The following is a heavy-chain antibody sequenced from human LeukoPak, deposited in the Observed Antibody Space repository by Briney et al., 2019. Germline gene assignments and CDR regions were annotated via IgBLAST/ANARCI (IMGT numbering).Heavy chain of an antibody. CDR2: ISYDGSNK. V-gene: IGHV3-30*01. CDR1: GFTFSNYA. D-gene: IGHD6-13*01. CDR3: ASPIAAAHTFYFDY. Sequence: PGRSLRLSCAASGFTFSNYAMHWVRQAPGKGLEWVAVISYDGSNKYYADSVKGRFTISRDNSKNTLYLQMNSLRAEDTAVYYCASPIAAAHTFYFDYWGQGTLVTVSS. J-gene: IGHJ4*02.